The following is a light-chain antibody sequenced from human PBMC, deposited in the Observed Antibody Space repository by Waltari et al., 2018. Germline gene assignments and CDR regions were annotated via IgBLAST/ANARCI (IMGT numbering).Light chain of an antibody. CDR2: AAS. Sequence: AIQGTQSPSSLSASVGDRVRITCRASQAIRKNLGWYQQRPGRAPKLLIYAASRLEGGVPSRFSGSGSGTDFTLTISNLQPEDFASYYCMQDYNYPRTFGQGTKVEIK. V-gene: IGKV1-6*01. CDR1: QAIRKN. CDR3: MQDYNYPRT. J-gene: IGKJ1*01.